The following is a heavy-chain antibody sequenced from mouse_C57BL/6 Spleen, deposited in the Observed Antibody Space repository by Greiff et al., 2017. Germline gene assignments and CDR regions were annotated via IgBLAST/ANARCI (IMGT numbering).Heavy chain of an antibody. Sequence: VQLQQSGAELVKPGASVKISCKASGYAFSSYWMNWVKQRPGKGLEWIGQIYPGDGDTNNNGKFKGKATLTADKSSSTAYMQLSSLTSEDSAVYFCASPVITTVVATPYWYFDVWGTGTTVTVSS. CDR3: ASPVITTVVATPYWYFDV. J-gene: IGHJ1*03. CDR2: IYPGDGDT. D-gene: IGHD1-1*01. CDR1: GYAFSSYW. V-gene: IGHV1-80*01.